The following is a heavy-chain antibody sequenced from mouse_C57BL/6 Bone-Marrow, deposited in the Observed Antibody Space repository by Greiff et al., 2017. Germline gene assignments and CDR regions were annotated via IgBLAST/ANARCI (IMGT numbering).Heavy chain of an antibody. V-gene: IGHV5-17*01. CDR3: ARRDYPFFDY. CDR1: GFTFSDYG. Sequence: EVHLVESGGGLVKPGGSLKLSCAASGFTFSDYGMHWVRQAPEKGLEWVAYISSGSSTIYYADTVKGRFTISRDNAKNTLFLQMTSRMSEDTAMYYCARRDYPFFDYWGQGTTLTVSS. D-gene: IGHD2-4*01. CDR2: ISSGSSTI. J-gene: IGHJ2*01.